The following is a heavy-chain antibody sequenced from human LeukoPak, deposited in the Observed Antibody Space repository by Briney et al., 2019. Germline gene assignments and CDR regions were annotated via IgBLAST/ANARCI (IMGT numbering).Heavy chain of an antibody. CDR1: GFTFSSYW. J-gene: IGHJ4*02. CDR3: ARGRDALFQFDY. D-gene: IGHD2-21*01. CDR2: LRSDGTSA. Sequence: GGSLRLSCAASGFTFSSYWMSWVRQVSGKGLVCVARLRSDGTSAMYADSVKGRFTISRDNSKNTLYLQMNSLRAEDTAVYHCARGRDALFQFDYWGQGTLVTVSS. V-gene: IGHV3-74*03.